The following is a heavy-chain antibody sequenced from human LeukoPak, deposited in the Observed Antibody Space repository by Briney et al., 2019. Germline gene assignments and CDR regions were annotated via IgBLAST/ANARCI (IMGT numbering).Heavy chain of an antibody. Sequence: PSETLSLTCTVSGGSLSSYYWSWIRQPAGKGLEWIGRIYTSGSTNYNPSLKSRVTMSVDTSKNQFSLKLSSVTAADTAVYYCARERSPYGDYAFFDYGGQGTLVTVSS. CDR1: GGSLSSYY. D-gene: IGHD4-17*01. J-gene: IGHJ4*02. V-gene: IGHV4-4*07. CDR2: IYTSGST. CDR3: ARERSPYGDYAFFDY.